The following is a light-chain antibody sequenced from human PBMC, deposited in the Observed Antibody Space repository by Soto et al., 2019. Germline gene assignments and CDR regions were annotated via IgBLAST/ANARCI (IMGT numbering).Light chain of an antibody. CDR3: QQSYSTPIT. V-gene: IGKV4-1*01. Sequence: DIVMTQSPDSLAVSLGEMATLNCNSNQILLDSSNNKDSLTWYQQKPGQPPNLIIYWASTREFGVPDRFSGSGSGTDFTLTISSLQPEDFATYYCQQSYSTPITFGQGTRLEIK. J-gene: IGKJ5*01. CDR1: QILLDSSNNKDS. CDR2: WAS.